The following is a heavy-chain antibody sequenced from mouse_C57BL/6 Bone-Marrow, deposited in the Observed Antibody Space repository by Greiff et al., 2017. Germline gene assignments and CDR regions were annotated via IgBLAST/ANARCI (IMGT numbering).Heavy chain of an antibody. CDR1: GFTFSSYA. V-gene: IGHV5-4*01. CDR2: ISDGGSYT. Sequence: EVQVVESGGGLVKPGGSLKLSCAASGFTFSSYAMSWVRQTPEKRLEWVATISDGGSYTYYPDNVKGRFTISRDNAKNNLYLQMSHLKSEDTAMYYCARDIYYYGSSYVRENYFDYWGQGTTRTVSS. D-gene: IGHD1-1*01. J-gene: IGHJ2*01. CDR3: ARDIYYYGSSYVRENYFDY.